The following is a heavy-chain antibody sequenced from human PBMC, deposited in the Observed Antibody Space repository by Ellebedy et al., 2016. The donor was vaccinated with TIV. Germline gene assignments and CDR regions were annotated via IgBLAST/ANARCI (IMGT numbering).Heavy chain of an antibody. CDR1: GYNFTNYW. CDR3: ARHRSEGDDILTA. Sequence: PGGSLRLSCKASGYNFTNYWISWVRQLPGKGLEWMGRIGPFDSYTNYRPSFQGHGAIAADKSITTAYLQWNSLKASDTAMYYCARHRSEGDDILTAWGQGTLVTVSS. J-gene: IGHJ4*02. V-gene: IGHV5-10-1*01. D-gene: IGHD3-9*01. CDR2: IGPFDSYT.